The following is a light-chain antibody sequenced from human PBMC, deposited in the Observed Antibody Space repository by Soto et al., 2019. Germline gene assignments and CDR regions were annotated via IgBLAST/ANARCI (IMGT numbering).Light chain of an antibody. CDR3: QQYGNSPQT. Sequence: IVLTQSPATLSLSPGERATLSCRASQTVSSSFLAWYQQTPGQAPRLLIYAASSRATGIPDRFSGSGSGTDFTLTISRLEPEDFAVYYCQQYGNSPQTFGQGTKVDIK. J-gene: IGKJ1*01. CDR2: AAS. CDR1: QTVSSSF. V-gene: IGKV3-20*01.